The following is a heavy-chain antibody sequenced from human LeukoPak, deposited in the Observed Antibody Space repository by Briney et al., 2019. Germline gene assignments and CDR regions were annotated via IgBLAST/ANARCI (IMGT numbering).Heavy chain of an antibody. D-gene: IGHD2-2*01. CDR3: ARSGYLGPDY. CDR2: ISSSGSTI. J-gene: IGHJ4*02. Sequence: GGSLRLSCAASGFTFSSFEMNWVRQAPGKGLEWVSYISSSGSTIYFADSVKGRFTTSRDNAKNSLYLQMNSLRADDTAVYYCARSGYLGPDYWGQGTPVTVSS. V-gene: IGHV3-48*03. CDR1: GFTFSSFE.